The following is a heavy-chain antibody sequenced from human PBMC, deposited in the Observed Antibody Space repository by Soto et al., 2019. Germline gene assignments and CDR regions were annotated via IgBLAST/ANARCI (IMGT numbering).Heavy chain of an antibody. D-gene: IGHD1-26*01. J-gene: IGHJ3*02. CDR1: GFTFSNAW. V-gene: IGHV3-15*01. CDR3: TTSSGSYYLRPNAFDI. CDR2: IKSKTDGGTT. Sequence: PGGSLRLSCAASGFTFSNAWMSWVRQAPGKGLEWVGRIKSKTDGGTTDYAAPVKGRFTISRDDSKNTLYLQMNSLKTEDTAVYYCTTSSGSYYLRPNAFDIWGQGTMVTVSS.